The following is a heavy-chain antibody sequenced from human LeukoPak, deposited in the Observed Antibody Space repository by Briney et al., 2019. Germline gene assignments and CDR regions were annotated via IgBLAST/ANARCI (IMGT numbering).Heavy chain of an antibody. CDR1: GGSISSSSYY. CDR2: VYYSGST. V-gene: IGHV4-39*01. D-gene: IGHD2-2*01. CDR3: ARGGCSSTSCPLDY. J-gene: IGHJ4*02. Sequence: PSETLSLTCTVSGGSISSSSYYWGWIRQPPGKGLEWIGSVYYSGSTYYNPSLYYNPSLKSRVTISVDTSKNQLSLKLTSVTAADTAVYYCARGGCSSTSCPLDYWGQGTLVTVSS.